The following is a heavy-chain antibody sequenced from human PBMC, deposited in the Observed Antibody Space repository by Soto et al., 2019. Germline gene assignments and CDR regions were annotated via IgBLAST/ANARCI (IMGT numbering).Heavy chain of an antibody. Sequence: SETLSLTCAVYGGSFIGYYWSWIRQPPGKGLEWIGEINHSGSTNYNPSLKSRVTISVDTSKNQFSLKLSSVTAADTAVYYCARAMIVVVVHFNXWGQGALVTVSS. CDR2: INHSGST. D-gene: IGHD3-22*01. CDR1: GGSFIGYY. J-gene: IGHJ4*02. V-gene: IGHV4-34*01. CDR3: ARAMIVVVVHFNX.